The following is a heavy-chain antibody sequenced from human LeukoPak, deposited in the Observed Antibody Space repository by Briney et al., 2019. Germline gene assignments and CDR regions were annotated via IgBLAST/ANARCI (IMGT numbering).Heavy chain of an antibody. D-gene: IGHD6-19*01. CDR1: GGTFSSYA. Sequence: ASVKVSCKASGGTFSSYAISWVRQAPGQGLEWMGGIILIFGTANYAQKFQGRVTITADESTSTAYMELSSLKSEDTAVYYCVRGPYSSGWFSAFDIWGQGTMVTVSS. CDR2: IILIFGTA. CDR3: VRGPYSSGWFSAFDI. J-gene: IGHJ3*02. V-gene: IGHV1-69*13.